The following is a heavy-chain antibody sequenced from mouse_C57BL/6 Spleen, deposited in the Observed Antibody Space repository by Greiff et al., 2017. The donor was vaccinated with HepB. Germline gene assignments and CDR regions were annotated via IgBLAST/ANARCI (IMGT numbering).Heavy chain of an antibody. CDR3: TVYDYDGGCAY. CDR1: GFNIKDYY. V-gene: IGHV14-1*01. D-gene: IGHD2-4*01. CDR2: IDPEDGDT. Sequence: EVQLQQSGAELVRPGASVKWSCTASGFNIKDYYMHWVKQRPEQGLEWIGRIDPEDGDTEYAPKFQGKATMTADTSSNTAYLQLSSLTSEDTAVYYCTVYDYDGGCAYWGQGTLVTVSA. J-gene: IGHJ3*01.